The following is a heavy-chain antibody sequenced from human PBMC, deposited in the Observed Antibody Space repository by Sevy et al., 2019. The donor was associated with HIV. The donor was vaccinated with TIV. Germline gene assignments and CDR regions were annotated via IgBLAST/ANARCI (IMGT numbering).Heavy chain of an antibody. CDR1: GGSISSYY. D-gene: IGHD6-19*01. CDR3: ASSSIAVAGGTFDY. V-gene: IGHV4-4*07. CDR2: IYTSGST. J-gene: IGHJ4*02. Sequence: PSETLSLTCTVSGGSISSYYWSWIRQPAGKGLEWIGRIYTSGSTSYNPSLKSRVTMSLDTFKNQFSLKLSSVTAADTAVYYCASSSIAVAGGTFDYWGQGTLVTVSS.